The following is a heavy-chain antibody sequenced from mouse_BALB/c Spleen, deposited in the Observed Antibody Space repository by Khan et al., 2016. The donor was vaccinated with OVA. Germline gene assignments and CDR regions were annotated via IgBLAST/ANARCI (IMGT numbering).Heavy chain of an antibody. Sequence: QVQLKQSGPGLVAPSQSLSITCTISGFSLTNYGVHWVRQPPGKGLEWLVVIWSDGSTTYNSALKSRLTISKDNSKRQVFLKMNSRQTDDTGMYFCARQPYYHYNIMDYWGKGTAVTVSS. CDR2: IWSDGST. CDR1: GFSLTNYG. CDR3: ARQPYYHYNIMDY. J-gene: IGHJ4*01. V-gene: IGHV2-6-1*01. D-gene: IGHD2-10*01.